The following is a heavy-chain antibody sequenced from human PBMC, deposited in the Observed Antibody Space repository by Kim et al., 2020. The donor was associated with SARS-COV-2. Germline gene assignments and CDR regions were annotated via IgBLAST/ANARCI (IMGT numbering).Heavy chain of an antibody. CDR1: GFTFSSYA. J-gene: IGHJ6*02. D-gene: IGHD2-2*01. CDR3: AKVKGYCSSTSCLSYGMDV. V-gene: IGHV3-23*01. CDR2: ISGSGGST. Sequence: GGSLRLSCAASGFTFSSYAMSWVRQAPGKGLEWVSAISGSGGSTYYADSVKGRFTISRDNSKNTLYLQMNSLRAEDTAVYYCAKVKGYCSSTSCLSYGMDVWGQGTTVTVSS.